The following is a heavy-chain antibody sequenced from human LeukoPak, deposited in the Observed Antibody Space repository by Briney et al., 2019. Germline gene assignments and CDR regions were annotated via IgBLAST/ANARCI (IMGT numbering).Heavy chain of an antibody. Sequence: KASETQSLTCSVSGASFNSSDYCWGWIRQPPGKGLEWMGYIDYSGSTAYNPSLNGRVAVSLDTSKNQFSLKLRSVTAADTAVYYCARLNGGNWGPGILVTVSS. CDR1: GASFNSSDYC. D-gene: IGHD4-23*01. CDR2: IDYSGST. CDR3: ARLNGGN. J-gene: IGHJ4*02. V-gene: IGHV4-61*05.